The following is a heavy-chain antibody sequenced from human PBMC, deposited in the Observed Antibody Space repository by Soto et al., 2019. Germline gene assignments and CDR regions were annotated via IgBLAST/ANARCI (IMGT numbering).Heavy chain of an antibody. J-gene: IGHJ5*02. D-gene: IGHD2-15*01. CDR1: GGSISSSSYY. V-gene: IGHV4-39*01. Sequence: SETLSLTCTVSGGSISSSSYYWGWIRQPPGKGLGWIGSIYYSGSTYYNPSLKSRVTISVDTSKNQFSLKLSSVTAADTAVYYCARRVAATPNWFDPWGQGTLVTVSS. CDR2: IYYSGST. CDR3: ARRVAATPNWFDP.